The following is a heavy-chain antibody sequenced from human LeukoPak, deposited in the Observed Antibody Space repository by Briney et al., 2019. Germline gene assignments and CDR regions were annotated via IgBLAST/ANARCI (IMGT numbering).Heavy chain of an antibody. D-gene: IGHD2-15*01. J-gene: IGHJ4*02. CDR1: GGSFSGYY. CDR2: INHSGST. Sequence: SETLSLTCAVYGGSFSGYYWSWIRQPPGKGLEWIGEINHSGSTNYNPSLKSRVTISVDTPKNQFSLKLSSVTAADTAVYYCARGPYCSGGSCYRNFDYWGQGTLVTVSS. V-gene: IGHV4-34*01. CDR3: ARGPYCSGGSCYRNFDY.